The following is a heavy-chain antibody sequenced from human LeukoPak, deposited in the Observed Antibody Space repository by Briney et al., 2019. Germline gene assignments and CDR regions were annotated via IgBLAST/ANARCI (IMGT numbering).Heavy chain of an antibody. J-gene: IGHJ5*02. CDR3: ARDIAVRWFDP. D-gene: IGHD2-21*01. CDR2: IKQDASEK. CDR1: GFTLSSYW. Sequence: GGSLRLSCAASGFTLSSYWMSWVRQTPGKGLEWVANIKQDASEKYYVGSVKGRFTISRDNAKNSLYLQMDSLRAEDTAVYYCARDIAVRWFDPWGQGTLVTVSS. V-gene: IGHV3-7*01.